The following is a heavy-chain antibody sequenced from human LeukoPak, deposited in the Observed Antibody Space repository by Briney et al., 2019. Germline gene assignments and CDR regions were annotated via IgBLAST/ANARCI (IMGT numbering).Heavy chain of an antibody. J-gene: IGHJ6*02. CDR2: IIPIFGTA. V-gene: IGHV1-69*01. CDR1: GGTFSTYV. CDR3: ARGRGGTVWQRIAGYASYYYYGMDV. Sequence: SVKVSCKASGGTFSTYVISWVRQAPGQGLEWMGGIIPIFGTANYAQKFQGRVTITADESTSTAYMELSSLRTEDTAVYYCARGRGGTVWQRIAGYASYYYYGMDVWGQGTTVTVSS. D-gene: IGHD4-17*01.